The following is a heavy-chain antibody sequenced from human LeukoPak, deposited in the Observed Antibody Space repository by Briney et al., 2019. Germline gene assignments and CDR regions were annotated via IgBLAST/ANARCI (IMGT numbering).Heavy chain of an antibody. Sequence: GGSLRLSCAASGFTFDDYGMSWVRQAPGKGLEWVSSISSSSSNIYYADSVKGRFTISRDNAKNSLYLHMHSLRAEDTAVYYCARSQYQLLAHFDYWGQGTLVTVSS. CDR3: ARSQYQLLAHFDY. CDR2: ISSSSSNI. D-gene: IGHD2-2*01. V-gene: IGHV3-21*01. J-gene: IGHJ4*02. CDR1: GFTFDDYG.